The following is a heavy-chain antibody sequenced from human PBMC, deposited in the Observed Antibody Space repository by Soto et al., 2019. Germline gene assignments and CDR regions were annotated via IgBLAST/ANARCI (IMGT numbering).Heavy chain of an antibody. V-gene: IGHV3-23*01. D-gene: IGHD3-16*02. CDR3: AKDPTITFGGVIVIPSYYFDY. CDR2: ISGSGGST. Sequence: EVQLLESGGGLVQPGGSLRLSCAASGFTFSSYAMSWVRQAPGKGLEWVSAISGSGGSTYYADSVKGRFTISRDNSKNTLYLQMNSLRDEDTAVYYCAKDPTITFGGVIVIPSYYFDYWGQGTLVTVSS. J-gene: IGHJ4*02. CDR1: GFTFSSYA.